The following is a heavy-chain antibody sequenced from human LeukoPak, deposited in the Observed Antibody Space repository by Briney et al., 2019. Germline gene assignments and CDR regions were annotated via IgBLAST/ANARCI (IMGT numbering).Heavy chain of an antibody. CDR1: GFTFSSYG. CDR3: ASQGYCSGGSCYGGGIDY. V-gene: IGHV3-33*01. D-gene: IGHD2-15*01. Sequence: GGSLKLSCAASGFTFSSYGMHWVRQAPGKGLEWVAVIWYDGSTKYYADSVKGRFTISRDNSKNTLYLQMNSLRAEDTAVHYCASQGYCSGGSCYGGGIDYWGQGTLVTVSS. CDR2: IWYDGSTK. J-gene: IGHJ4*02.